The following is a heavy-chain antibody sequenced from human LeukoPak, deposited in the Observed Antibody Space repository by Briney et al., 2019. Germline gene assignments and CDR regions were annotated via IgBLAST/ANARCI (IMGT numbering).Heavy chain of an antibody. V-gene: IGHV3-23*01. CDR2: TTGSGATT. CDR3: ARSWYFDL. CDR1: GFTFSSYV. Sequence: GGSLRLSCAASGFTFSSYVMTWVRRAPGKGLEWVTTTTGSGATTDYADSVKGRFTISRDNSKNTLSLQMNSLRAEDTAVYYCARSWYFDLWGRGTLVTVSS. J-gene: IGHJ2*01.